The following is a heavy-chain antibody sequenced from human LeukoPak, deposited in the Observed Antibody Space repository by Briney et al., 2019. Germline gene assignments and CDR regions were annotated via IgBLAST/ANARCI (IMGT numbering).Heavy chain of an antibody. J-gene: IGHJ4*02. Sequence: PGRSLRLSCAASGFTFSSYAMHWVRQAPGKGLEWVALMSYEGSNKFYAESVKGRFTISRDNSKKTLYLQMNSLRGEDTAVYYCARGGDYDFWRALRNWGQGTLVTVSS. CDR3: ARGGDYDFWRALRN. CDR1: GFTFSSYA. CDR2: MSYEGSNK. D-gene: IGHD3-3*01. V-gene: IGHV3-30*04.